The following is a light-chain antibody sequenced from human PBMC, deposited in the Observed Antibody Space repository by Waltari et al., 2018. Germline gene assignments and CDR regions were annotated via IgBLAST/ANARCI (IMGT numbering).Light chain of an antibody. CDR3: QQRYYWTPWT. V-gene: IGKV3-11*01. J-gene: IGKJ1*01. Sequence: EIVLTQSPATLSLSPGERATLSCRASQTVITYLAWYQQQPGQAPRLLISDASNRVPGIPARFSGSGSGTDFTLTISSIEPEDFAVYYCQQRYYWTPWTFGQGTKVELK. CDR1: QTVITY. CDR2: DAS.